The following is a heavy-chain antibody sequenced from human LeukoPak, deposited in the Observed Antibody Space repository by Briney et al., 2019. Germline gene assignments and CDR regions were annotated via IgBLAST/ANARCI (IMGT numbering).Heavy chain of an antibody. CDR2: FDPEDGET. CDR3: ATDLLASSSWWGFDY. D-gene: IGHD6-13*01. Sequence: RASVTVSCKVSGYTLTELSMHWVRQAPGKGLEWMGGFDPEDGETIYAQTLQGRVTMTEDTSTDTAYMELSSLRSEDTAVYYCATDLLASSSWWGFDYWGEGTLVTVSS. J-gene: IGHJ4*02. V-gene: IGHV1-24*01. CDR1: GYTLTELS.